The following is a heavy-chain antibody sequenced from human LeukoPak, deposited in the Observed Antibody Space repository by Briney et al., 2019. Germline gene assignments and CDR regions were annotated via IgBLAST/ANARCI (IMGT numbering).Heavy chain of an antibody. Sequence: GGSLRLSCAAAGFTFSNYGMHWVRQAPGKGLEWVAVISYDGSNKYYADSVKGRFSISRDNSKNTVYLQMNSLRTEDTAVYYCAKGGSGWYFDYWGQGSLVTVSS. D-gene: IGHD6-19*01. V-gene: IGHV3-30*18. CDR1: GFTFSNYG. J-gene: IGHJ4*02. CDR3: AKGGSGWYFDY. CDR2: ISYDGSNK.